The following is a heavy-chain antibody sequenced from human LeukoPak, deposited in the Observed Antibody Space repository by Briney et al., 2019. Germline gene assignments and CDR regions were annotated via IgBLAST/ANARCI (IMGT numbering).Heavy chain of an antibody. CDR3: ARASLWFGDPPDY. CDR2: INHSGST. V-gene: IGHV4-34*01. J-gene: IGHJ4*02. Sequence: PSETLSLTCAVYGGSFSGYYWSWIRQPPEKGLEWIGEINHSGSTNYNPSLKSRVTISVDTSKNQFSLKLSSVTAADTAVYYCARASLWFGDPPDYWGQGILVTVSS. D-gene: IGHD3-10*01. CDR1: GGSFSGYY.